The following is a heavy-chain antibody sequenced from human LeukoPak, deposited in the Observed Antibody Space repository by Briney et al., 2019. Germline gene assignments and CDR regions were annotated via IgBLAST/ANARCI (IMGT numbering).Heavy chain of an antibody. V-gene: IGHV4-34*01. Sequence: SSETLSLTCAVYGGSFSGYYWSWIRQPPGKGLEWIGEINHSGSTNYNPPLKSRVTISVDTSKNQFSLKLSSVTAADTAVYYCARAPSRGWTTDWFDPWGQGTLVTVSS. CDR2: INHSGST. CDR1: GGSFSGYY. D-gene: IGHD5-24*01. J-gene: IGHJ5*02. CDR3: ARAPSRGWTTDWFDP.